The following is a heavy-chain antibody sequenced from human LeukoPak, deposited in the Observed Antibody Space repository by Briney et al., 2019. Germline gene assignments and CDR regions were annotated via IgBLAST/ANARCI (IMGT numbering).Heavy chain of an antibody. CDR3: ARHPPRDCSSSSCYKRWFDP. CDR2: MYYSGST. CDR1: GFSFTTSW. J-gene: IGHJ5*02. V-gene: IGHV4-39*01. D-gene: IGHD2-2*02. Sequence: GSLRLSCAASGFSFTTSWMSWVRQAPGKGLEWIGSMYYSGSTYYNPSLKSRVTISVDTSKNQFSLKLNSVTAADTAVYYCARHPPRDCSSSSCYKRWFDPWGQGTLVTVSS.